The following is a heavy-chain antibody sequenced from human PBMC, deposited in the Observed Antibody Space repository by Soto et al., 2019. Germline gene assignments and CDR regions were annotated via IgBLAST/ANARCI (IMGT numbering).Heavy chain of an antibody. CDR1: GGSFRGYY. CDR3: ARDALSRDSI. V-gene: IGHV4-31*11. D-gene: IGHD3-22*01. J-gene: IGHJ4*02. Sequence: LSLTCAVYGGSFRGYYWSWIRQHPGKGLEWIGYISYSGSTYYNPSLESRVTISVDTSKNQFSLKLSSVTAADTAVYYCARDALSRDSIWGQGTLVTVSS. CDR2: ISYSGST.